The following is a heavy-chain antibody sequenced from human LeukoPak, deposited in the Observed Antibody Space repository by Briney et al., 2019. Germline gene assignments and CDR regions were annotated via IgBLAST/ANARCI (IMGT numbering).Heavy chain of an antibody. D-gene: IGHD3-3*01. J-gene: IGHJ5*02. Sequence: ASVKVSCKAFGYTFTSYGISWVRQAPGQGLEWMGWISAYNGNTNYAQKLQGRVTMTTDTSTSTAYMELRSLRSDDTAVYYCARGTYYDFWSGPTPQENWFDPWGQGTLVTVSS. V-gene: IGHV1-18*01. CDR1: GYTFTSYG. CDR2: ISAYNGNT. CDR3: ARGTYYDFWSGPTPQENWFDP.